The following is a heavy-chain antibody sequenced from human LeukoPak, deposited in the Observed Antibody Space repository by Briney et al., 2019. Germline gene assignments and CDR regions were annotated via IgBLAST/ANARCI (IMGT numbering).Heavy chain of an antibody. V-gene: IGHV3-66*02. Sequence: GGSLRLSCAASGFTFSSYAMSWVRQAPGKGLEWVSVIYSDGSTYYADSVKGRFTISRDNSKNTLYLQMNSLRAEDTAVYYCASHSSSWYYYYYYMDVWGKGTTVTVSS. CDR3: ASHSSSWYYYYYYMDV. CDR2: IYSDGST. CDR1: GFTFSSYA. D-gene: IGHD6-13*01. J-gene: IGHJ6*03.